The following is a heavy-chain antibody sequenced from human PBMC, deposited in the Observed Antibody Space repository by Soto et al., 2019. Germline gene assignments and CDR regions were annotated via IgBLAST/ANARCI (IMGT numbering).Heavy chain of an antibody. CDR3: ASTREDYMDV. CDR1: GGSISSYY. CDR2: IYYSGST. Sequence: QVQLQESGPGLVKPSETLSLTCTVSGGSISSYYWSWIRQPPGKGLEWIGYIYYSGSTNYNPTLRSRVTVSMDTSKNQFTLKLSSVTATDAAVYYCASTREDYMDVWGKGTTVTVSS. J-gene: IGHJ6*03. D-gene: IGHD1-26*01. V-gene: IGHV4-59*12.